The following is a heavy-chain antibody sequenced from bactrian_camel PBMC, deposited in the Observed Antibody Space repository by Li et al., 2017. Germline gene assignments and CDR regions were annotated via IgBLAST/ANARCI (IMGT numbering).Heavy chain of an antibody. D-gene: IGHD2*01. CDR2: IWAGGGGT. CDR1: GFVFNSYY. J-gene: IGHJ4*01. CDR3: AAIFSRAIGSIGSVPLTPSDYDY. V-gene: IGHV3S28*01. Sequence: QLVESGGGLVQPGGSLGLSCAVSGFVFNSYYMGWVRQAPGKEREGVAAIWAGGGGTYYADSVKGRFTIAQDHAKNMMYLQMNSLKPEDTAMYYCAAIFSRAIGSIGSVPLTPSDYDYWGQGTQVTVS.